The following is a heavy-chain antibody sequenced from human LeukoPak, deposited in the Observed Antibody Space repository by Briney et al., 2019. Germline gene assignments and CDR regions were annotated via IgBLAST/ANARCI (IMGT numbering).Heavy chain of an antibody. Sequence: GGSLRLSCTTSGFTFNTCSMSWVRQSPGKGLEWVSSISSSSSYIYYADSVKGRFTISRDNAKNSLYLQMNSLRAEDTAVYYCASQSYGLFEYWGQGTLVTVSS. CDR1: GFTFNTCS. V-gene: IGHV3-21*01. CDR2: ISSSSSYI. J-gene: IGHJ4*02. CDR3: ASQSYGLFEY. D-gene: IGHD3-10*01.